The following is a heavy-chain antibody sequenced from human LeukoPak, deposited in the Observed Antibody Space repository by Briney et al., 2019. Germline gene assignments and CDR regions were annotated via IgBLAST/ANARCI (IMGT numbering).Heavy chain of an antibody. D-gene: IGHD6-19*01. CDR2: INSNSGGT. CDR3: ARSDASGWKDF. CDR1: GYTFTDYY. J-gene: IGHJ4*02. V-gene: IGHV1-2*02. Sequence: APVKVSCKASGYTFTDYYMHWVRQAPGQGLEWVGWINSNSGGTNCAQKFQGRVTMTRDTSISAAYMELSRLTSDDAAVYYCARSDASGWKDFWGQGTLVTVSS.